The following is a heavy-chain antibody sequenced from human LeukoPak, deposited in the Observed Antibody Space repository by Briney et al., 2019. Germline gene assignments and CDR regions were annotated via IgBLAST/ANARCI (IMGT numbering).Heavy chain of an antibody. J-gene: IGHJ6*03. D-gene: IGHD2-2*01. CDR3: ARDFRRGSSSPFADYYYYYYMDV. CDR1: GASISSSSYY. CDR2: IYYSGST. Sequence: SETLSLTCTVSGASISSSSYYWAWIRQPPGKGLEWIGNIYYSGSTYYNPSLNSRVTISVDTSKNRFSLKLSSVTAADTAVYYCARDFRRGSSSPFADYYYYYYMDVWGKGTTVTVSS. V-gene: IGHV4-39*07.